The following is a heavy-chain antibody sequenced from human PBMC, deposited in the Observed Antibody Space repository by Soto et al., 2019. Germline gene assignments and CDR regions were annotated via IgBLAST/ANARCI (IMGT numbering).Heavy chain of an antibody. V-gene: IGHV3-21*01. J-gene: IGHJ4*02. D-gene: IGHD6-6*01. CDR2: ISSSSSYI. CDR1: GFTFSSYS. Sequence: PGGSLRLSCAASGFTFSSYSMNWVRQAPGKGLEWVSSISSSSSYIYYADSVKGRFTISRDNAKNSLYLQMNSLRAEDTAVYYCARDRYSSSSGAPFDYWGQGTLVTVSS. CDR3: ARDRYSSSSGAPFDY.